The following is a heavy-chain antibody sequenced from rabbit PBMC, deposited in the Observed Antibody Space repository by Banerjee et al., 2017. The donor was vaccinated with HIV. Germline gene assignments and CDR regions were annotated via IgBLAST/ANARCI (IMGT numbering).Heavy chain of an antibody. CDR3: ARGSTYYYYFTL. V-gene: IGHV1S45*01. CDR2: IDAGSSGST. J-gene: IGHJ4*01. D-gene: IGHD8-1*01. Sequence: QEQLEESGGGLVKPEGSLTLTCKASGFSFSNRYVMCWVRQAPGKGLEWIACIDAGSSGSTYYASWAKGRFTTSKTSSTTVTLQMTSLTAADTATYFCARGSTYYYYFTLWGQGTLVTVS. CDR1: GFSFSNRYV.